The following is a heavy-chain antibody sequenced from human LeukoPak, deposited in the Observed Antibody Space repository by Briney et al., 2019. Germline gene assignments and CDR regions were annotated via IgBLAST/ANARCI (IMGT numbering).Heavy chain of an antibody. J-gene: IGHJ1*01. CDR2: MNPNSGNT. CDR1: GYTFTSYD. V-gene: IGHV1-8*01. CDR3: ARYCSGGSSHTRTAEYFQH. Sequence: GASVKVSCKASGYTFTSYDINRVRQATGQGLEWMGWMNPNSGNTGYAQKFQGRVTMTRNTSISTAYMELSSLRSEDTAVYYCARYCSGGSSHTRTAEYFQHWGQGTLVTVSS. D-gene: IGHD2-15*01.